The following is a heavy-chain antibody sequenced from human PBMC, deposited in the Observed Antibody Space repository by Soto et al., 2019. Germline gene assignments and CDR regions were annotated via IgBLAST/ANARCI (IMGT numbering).Heavy chain of an antibody. D-gene: IGHD5-12*01. V-gene: IGHV3-23*01. CDR2: ISGSGGST. CDR3: AKDSDEYSCYDPYFDY. Sequence: EVQLLESGGGLVQPGGSLRLSCAASGFTFSSYAMSWVRQAPGKGLEWVSAISGSGGSTYYADSVKGRFTISRDNSKNTLYLQMNSLRAEDTAVYYCAKDSDEYSCYDPYFDYWGQGSLVTVSS. J-gene: IGHJ4*02. CDR1: GFTFSSYA.